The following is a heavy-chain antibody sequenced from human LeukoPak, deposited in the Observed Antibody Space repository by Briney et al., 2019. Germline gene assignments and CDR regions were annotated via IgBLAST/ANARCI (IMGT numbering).Heavy chain of an antibody. V-gene: IGHV1-69*13. CDR2: IIPIFGTA. D-gene: IGHD2-2*02. J-gene: IGHJ5*02. Sequence: SVKVSCKASGYTFTNYAISWVRQAPGQGLEWMGGIIPIFGTANYAQKFQGRVTITADESTSTAYMELSSLRSEDTAVYYCARGSGYCSSTSCYIGWFDPWGQGTLVTVSS. CDR3: ARGSGYCSSTSCYIGWFDP. CDR1: GYTFTNYA.